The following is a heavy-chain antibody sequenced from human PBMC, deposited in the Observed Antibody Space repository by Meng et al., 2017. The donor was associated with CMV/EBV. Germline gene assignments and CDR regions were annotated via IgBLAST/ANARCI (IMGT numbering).Heavy chain of an antibody. CDR2: INHSGRT. V-gene: IGHV4-34*01. J-gene: IGHJ4*02. CDR1: CGSFSGYY. Sequence: LPCAVYCGSFSGYYWSWIRQPPGQGLEWIGEINHSGRTHYNPSLKSRVTISVDTSKNQFSLKLSSVTAADTAVYYCARGRRLRPFDYWGQGTLVTVSS. D-gene: IGHD5-12*01. CDR3: ARGRRLRPFDY.